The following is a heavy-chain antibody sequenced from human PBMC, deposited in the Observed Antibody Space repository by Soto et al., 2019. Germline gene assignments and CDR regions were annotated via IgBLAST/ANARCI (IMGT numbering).Heavy chain of an antibody. J-gene: IGHJ4*02. Sequence: PGGSLRLSCAASGFTFNSYGMHWVRQAPGKGLEWVAVVSYEGSTKFYADSVRGRFTISRDNFQNTLYLQMNSLRADDTAVYYCAKEMTPKTAKTLDYWGQGALVTVSS. D-gene: IGHD1-1*01. V-gene: IGHV3-30*18. CDR3: AKEMTPKTAKTLDY. CDR2: VSYEGSTK. CDR1: GFTFNSYG.